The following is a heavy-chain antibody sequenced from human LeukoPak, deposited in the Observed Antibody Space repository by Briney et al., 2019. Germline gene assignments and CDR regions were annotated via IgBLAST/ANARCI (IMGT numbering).Heavy chain of an antibody. D-gene: IGHD5-18*01. V-gene: IGHV1-69*13. J-gene: IGHJ4*02. CDR2: IIPIFGTA. Sequence: SVKVSCKASGGTFSSYAISWVRQAPGQGLEWMGGIIPIFGTANYAQKFQGRVTITADESTSTAYMELSSLRSEDTAVYYCARDRANVDTDMVFDYWGQGTLVTVSS. CDR1: GGTFSSYA. CDR3: ARDRANVDTDMVFDY.